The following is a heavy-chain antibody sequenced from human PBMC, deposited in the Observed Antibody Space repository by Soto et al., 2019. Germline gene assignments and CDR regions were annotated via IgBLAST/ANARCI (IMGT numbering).Heavy chain of an antibody. D-gene: IGHD2-15*01. Sequence: EVQLLESGGRLVQPGGSLRLSCAASGFTFASFTMTWVRQAPGRGPEWLSAITGGGGTTYYADSVKGRFTISRDNSKNTLYRQMNSLRDEDTAVYYCAKDVVYCSTDSCFPRVMDVWGQGTTVTVSS. J-gene: IGHJ6*02. CDR2: ITGGGGTT. CDR1: GFTFASFT. V-gene: IGHV3-23*01. CDR3: AKDVVYCSTDSCFPRVMDV.